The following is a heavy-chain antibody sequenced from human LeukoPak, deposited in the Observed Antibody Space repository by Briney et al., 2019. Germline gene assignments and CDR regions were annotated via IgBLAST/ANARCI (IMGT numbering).Heavy chain of an antibody. J-gene: IGHJ4*02. V-gene: IGHV1-2*02. CDR3: ARGNSGYDSAFDY. Sequence: ASVKVSCKASGYTFTGYYMHWVRQAPGQGLEWMGWINPNSGGTNYAQKFQGRVTMTRDTSISTAYTELSRLRSDDTAVYYCARGNSGYDSAFDYWGQGTLVTVSS. D-gene: IGHD5-12*01. CDR1: GYTFTGYY. CDR2: INPNSGGT.